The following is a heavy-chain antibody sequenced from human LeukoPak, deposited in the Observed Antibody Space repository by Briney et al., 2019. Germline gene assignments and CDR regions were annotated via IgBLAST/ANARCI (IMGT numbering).Heavy chain of an antibody. D-gene: IGHD3-22*01. CDR1: GFTFSDYW. V-gene: IGHV3-30*02. CDR3: AKNFGGAYDSSDYYYYFDH. CDR2: IRDDGNNK. J-gene: IGHJ4*02. Sequence: GGSLRLSCAASGFTFSDYWMHWVRQAPGKGLEWVAPIRDDGNNKYYVDSVKGRFTISRDNSKNTLYLQMNSLRAEDTAVYYCAKNFGGAYDSSDYYYYFDHWGQGTLVTVSS.